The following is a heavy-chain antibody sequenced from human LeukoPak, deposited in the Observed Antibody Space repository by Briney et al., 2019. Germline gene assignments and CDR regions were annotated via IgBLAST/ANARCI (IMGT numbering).Heavy chain of an antibody. CDR2: IRSKANNYAT. Sequence: GGSLRLSCAASGFTFSGSALHWVRQASGKGLEWDGRIRSKANNYATTYAASVKDRFTISRDDSKNTAYLQMHSLKPEDTAVYYCAAAHAYKYDSSGPYYFQTPPPRPRPYYMGVWGIGTTVTVSS. J-gene: IGHJ6*03. D-gene: IGHD3-22*01. CDR3: AAAHAYKYDSSGPYYFQTPPPRPRPYYMGV. CDR1: GFTFSGSA. V-gene: IGHV3-73*01.